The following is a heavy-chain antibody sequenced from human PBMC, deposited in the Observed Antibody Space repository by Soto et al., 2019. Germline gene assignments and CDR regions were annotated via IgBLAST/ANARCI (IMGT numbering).Heavy chain of an antibody. V-gene: IGHV4-34*01. D-gene: IGHD4-4*01. CDR1: GGSFSGYY. J-gene: IGHJ6*02. Sequence: KASETLSLTCAVYGGSFSGYYWSWIRQPPGKGLEWIGEINHSGSTNYNPSLKSRVTISVDTSKNQFSLKLSSVTAADTAVYYCARGKVIRSYYGMDVWGQGTTVTVSS. CDR2: INHSGST. CDR3: ARGKVIRSYYGMDV.